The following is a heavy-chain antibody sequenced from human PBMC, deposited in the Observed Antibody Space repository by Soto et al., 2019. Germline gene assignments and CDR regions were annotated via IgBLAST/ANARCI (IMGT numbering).Heavy chain of an antibody. D-gene: IGHD2-15*01. J-gene: IGHJ6*02. CDR3: ARARALNVVVVAANNYYGMDV. CDR1: GYTFTSYG. V-gene: IGHV1-18*01. Sequence: ASVNVSCKASGYTFTSYGISWVRQAPGQGLEWMGWISAYNGNTNYAQKLQGRVTMTTDTSTSTAYMELRSLRSDDTAVYYCARARALNVVVVAANNYYGMDVWGQGTTVTVSS. CDR2: ISAYNGNT.